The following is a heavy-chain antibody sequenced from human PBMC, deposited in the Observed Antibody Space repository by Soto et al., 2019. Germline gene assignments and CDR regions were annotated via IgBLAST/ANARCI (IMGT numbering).Heavy chain of an antibody. V-gene: IGHV1-69*13. J-gene: IGHJ4*02. CDR3: ARGRYSGYDGLDY. CDR2: IIPIFGTA. CDR1: GGAFSSYA. D-gene: IGHD5-12*01. Sequence: GASVKVSCKASGGAFSSYAISWVRQAPGQGLEWMGGIIPIFGTANYAQKFQGRVTITAAESTSTAYMELSSLRSEDTAVYYCARGRYSGYDGLDYWGQGTLVTVSS.